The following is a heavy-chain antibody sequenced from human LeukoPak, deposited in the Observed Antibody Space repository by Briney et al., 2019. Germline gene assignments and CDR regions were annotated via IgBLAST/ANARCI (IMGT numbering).Heavy chain of an antibody. Sequence: ASVKVSFKASGYTFTVYYIHWVRQAPGQGLEWMGWINPNSGGTNYAQKFQGRVIMTRDTSISTAYIELSRLRSDDTAVYYCARDLDGSSGCDYWGQGTLVTVSS. V-gene: IGHV1-2*02. J-gene: IGHJ4*02. CDR2: INPNSGGT. D-gene: IGHD6-13*01. CDR3: ARDLDGSSGCDY. CDR1: GYTFTVYY.